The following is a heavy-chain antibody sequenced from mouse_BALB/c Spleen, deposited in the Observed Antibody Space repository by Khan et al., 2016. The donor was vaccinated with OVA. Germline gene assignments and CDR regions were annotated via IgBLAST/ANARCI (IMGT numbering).Heavy chain of an antibody. CDR3: ASGYGYGEYFDV. CDR1: GYTFTTAG. V-gene: IGHV9-4*02. D-gene: IGHD2-2*01. CDR2: INTHSGVP. Sequence: LVESGPELKKPGETVRISCKASGYTFTTAGMQWVQKMPGKGLKWIGWINTHSGVPKYAEDFKGRFAFSLETSASTAYLQITNLKNEDTATYFCASGYGYGEYFDVWGAGTMVTVSS. J-gene: IGHJ1*01.